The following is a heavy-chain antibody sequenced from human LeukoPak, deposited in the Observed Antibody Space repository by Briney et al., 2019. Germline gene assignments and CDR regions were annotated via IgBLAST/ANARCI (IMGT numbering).Heavy chain of an antibody. CDR2: IYHSGST. CDR3: ARDPGCCPGNTCHSHNNWFDP. D-gene: IGHD2-15*01. J-gene: IGHJ5*02. V-gene: IGHV4-59*01. Sequence: SETLSLTCTVSGGSISSYYWSWIRQTPGKGLEWIGYIYHSGSTNYNPSLKSRVTISVDTSKNQISLKLSSVTAADTAVYYCARDPGCCPGNTCHSHNNWFDPWGQGTLVTVSS. CDR1: GGSISSYY.